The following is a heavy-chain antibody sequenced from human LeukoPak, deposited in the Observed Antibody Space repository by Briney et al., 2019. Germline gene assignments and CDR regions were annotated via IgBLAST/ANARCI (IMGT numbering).Heavy chain of an antibody. J-gene: IGHJ3*02. D-gene: IGHD5-18*01. V-gene: IGHV3-23*01. CDR3: AKGNLQLGQDACDI. CDR2: IGPNDAT. CDR1: GFSLSGNA. Sequence: GGSLRLSCAASGFSLSGNAVSWVRQAPGKRPEWVAGIGPNDATFYPASVRGRFTISRDTSQNTMYLQMNSLRAEDTALYYCAKGNLQLGQDACDIWGQGTMVTVSS.